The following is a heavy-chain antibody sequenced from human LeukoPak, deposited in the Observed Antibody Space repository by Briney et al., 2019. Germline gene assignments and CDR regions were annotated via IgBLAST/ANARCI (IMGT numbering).Heavy chain of an antibody. D-gene: IGHD3-3*01. J-gene: IGHJ6*03. V-gene: IGHV4-59*11. CDR2: IYYSGST. CDR1: GGSISSHY. Sequence: SETLSLTCTVSGGSISSHYWSWIRRPPGKGLEWIGYIYYSGSTNYNPSLKSRVTISVDTSKNQFSLKLSSVTAADTAVYYCARVAADPNYDPTYYYYYMDVWGKGTTVTVSS. CDR3: ARVAADPNYDPTYYYYYMDV.